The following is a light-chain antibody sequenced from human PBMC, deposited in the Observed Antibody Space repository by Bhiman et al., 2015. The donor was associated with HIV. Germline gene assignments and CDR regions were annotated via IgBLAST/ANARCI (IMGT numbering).Light chain of an antibody. Sequence: QPASVSGSPGQSITISCTGTSSDVGSYNLVSWYQQHPGKAPKLMISEVSKRPSGVSNRFSGSKSGNTASLTISGLQAEDEADYYCCSYAGSYVFGTGTKVTVL. CDR2: EVS. CDR3: CSYAGSYV. CDR1: SSDVGSYNL. V-gene: IGLV2-23*02. J-gene: IGLJ1*01.